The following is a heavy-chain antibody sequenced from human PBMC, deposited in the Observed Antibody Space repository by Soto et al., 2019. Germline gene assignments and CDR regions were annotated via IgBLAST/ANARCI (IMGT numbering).Heavy chain of an antibody. CDR2: IMPILGIA. CDR1: GGTFSSYT. J-gene: IGHJ4*02. D-gene: IGHD2-21*02. CDR3: AREQYGGDPMI. V-gene: IGHV1-69*08. Sequence: QVQLVQSGAEVKKPGSSVKVSCKASGGTFSSYTISWVRQAPGQGLEWMGRIMPILGIANYAQKFQGRVTITADKSTSTAYMKLSSLRSEDTAVYYCAREQYGGDPMIWGQGTLVTVSS.